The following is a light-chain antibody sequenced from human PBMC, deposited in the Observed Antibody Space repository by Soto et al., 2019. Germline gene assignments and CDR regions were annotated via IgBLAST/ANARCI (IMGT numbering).Light chain of an antibody. Sequence: QSALTQPRSVSGSPGQSVTISCTGTSRDVGGYNHVSWYQQYPGKAPKLIIYDVNKRPSRVPDRFSGSKSGNTASLTIFGLQADDEADYYCCSYAGSYTFVVFGGGTKLTVL. CDR1: SRDVGGYNH. CDR3: CSYAGSYTFVV. J-gene: IGLJ2*01. CDR2: DVN. V-gene: IGLV2-11*01.